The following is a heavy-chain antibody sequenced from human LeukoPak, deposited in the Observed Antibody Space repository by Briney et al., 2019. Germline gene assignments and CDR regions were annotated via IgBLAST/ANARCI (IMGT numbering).Heavy chain of an antibody. D-gene: IGHD5-24*01. V-gene: IGHV4-30-4*01. J-gene: IGHJ3*02. CDR2: IYYSGST. CDR3: ARAVATIKVDAFDI. CDR1: GGSFSSADDY. Sequence: SETLSLTCTVSGGSFSSADDYWSWIRQPPGKGLVWIGYIYYSGSTYYNPSLKSRVTISVDTSKNQFSLKLTSVTAADTAVYYCARAVATIKVDAFDIWGQGTMVTVSS.